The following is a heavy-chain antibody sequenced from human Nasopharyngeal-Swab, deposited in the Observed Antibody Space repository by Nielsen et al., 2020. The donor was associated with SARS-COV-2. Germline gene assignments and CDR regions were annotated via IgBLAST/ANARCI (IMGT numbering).Heavy chain of an antibody. CDR2: IIPIFGTA. CDR3: ARGPSSGYYLYAFDI. V-gene: IGHV1-69*01. Sequence: VRQMPGKGLEWMGGIIPIFGTANYAQKFQGRVTITADESTSTAYMEPSSLRSEDTAVYYCARGPSSGYYLYAFDIWGQGTMVTVSS. D-gene: IGHD3-22*01. J-gene: IGHJ3*02.